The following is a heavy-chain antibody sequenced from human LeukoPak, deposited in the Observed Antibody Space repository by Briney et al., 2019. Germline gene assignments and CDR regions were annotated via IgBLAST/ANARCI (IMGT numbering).Heavy chain of an antibody. D-gene: IGHD5-18*01. Sequence: ASVKVPCKASGGTFSSYAISWVRQAPGQGLEWMGRIIPILGIANYAQKFQGRVTITADKSTSTAYMELSSLRSEDTAVYYCARDLKRDTAMENYYYYGMDVWGQGTTVTVSS. CDR3: ARDLKRDTAMENYYYYGMDV. CDR2: IIPILGIA. V-gene: IGHV1-69*04. J-gene: IGHJ6*02. CDR1: GGTFSSYA.